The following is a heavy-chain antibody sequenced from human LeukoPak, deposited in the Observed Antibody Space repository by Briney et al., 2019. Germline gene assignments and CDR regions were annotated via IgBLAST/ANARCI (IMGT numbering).Heavy chain of an antibody. CDR3: ARGRRWLQFLFDY. CDR1: GGSMRNYY. CDR2: IFYSGST. D-gene: IGHD5-24*01. Sequence: KPSETLSLTCTVSGGSMRNYYWSWIRQPPGKGLEWIGSIFYSGSTNYNPSLKSRVTISVDTSKNQFSLKLTSVTAADTAVYYCARGRRWLQFLFDYWGQGTLVTVSS. V-gene: IGHV4-59*01. J-gene: IGHJ4*02.